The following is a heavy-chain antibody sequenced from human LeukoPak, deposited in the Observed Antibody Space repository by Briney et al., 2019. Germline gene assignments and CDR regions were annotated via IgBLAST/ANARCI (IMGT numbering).Heavy chain of an antibody. J-gene: IGHJ5*02. CDR2: IYYSGST. Sequence: SETLSLTCTVSGGSIRGYFWTWIRQPPGKGVKWSGYIYYSGSTNYNPSLKSRVTIAVDTSKNQFSLRLSSVTAADTAVYYCARDRGLDYGDYVGWFDPWGQGTLVTVSS. CDR1: GGSIRGYF. CDR3: ARDRGLDYGDYVGWFDP. D-gene: IGHD4-17*01. V-gene: IGHV4-59*01.